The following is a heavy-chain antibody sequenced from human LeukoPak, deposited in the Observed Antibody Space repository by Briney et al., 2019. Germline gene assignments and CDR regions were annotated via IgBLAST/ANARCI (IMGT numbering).Heavy chain of an antibody. D-gene: IGHD1-26*01. CDR2: ISSSSSYI. J-gene: IGHJ4*02. CDR1: GFTFSSYS. Sequence: GVSLRLSCAASGFTFSSYSMNWVRQARGRGLEWVSSISSSSSYIYYADSVKGRFTISRDNAKNSLYLQMNSLRAEDTAVYYCASAPGGGGYLGYYFDYWGQGTLVTVSS. CDR3: ASAPGGGGYLGYYFDY. V-gene: IGHV3-21*01.